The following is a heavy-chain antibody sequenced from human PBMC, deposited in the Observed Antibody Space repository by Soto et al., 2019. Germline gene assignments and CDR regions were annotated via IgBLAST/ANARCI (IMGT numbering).Heavy chain of an antibody. V-gene: IGHV4-4*07. CDR3: ARGQRFSDWFDP. CDR1: GGAITSYY. CDR2: IYSSGST. J-gene: IGHJ5*02. Sequence: ETLSLTCTGSGGAITSYYWTWLRQPSGKGLEWIGRIYSSGSTKYNPSLQSRISMSLDTSKNQFSLTLASVTAADTAVYYCARGQRFSDWFDPWGQGTLVTVSS. D-gene: IGHD3-3*01.